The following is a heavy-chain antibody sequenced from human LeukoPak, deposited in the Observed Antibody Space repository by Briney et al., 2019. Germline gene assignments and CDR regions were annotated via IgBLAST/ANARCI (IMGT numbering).Heavy chain of an antibody. Sequence: SGGSLRLSCAASGFTFSSYSMNWVRQAPGKGLEWLSYISSGSGTIYDADSVKGRFTISRDNAKNSLYLQMNSLRDEDAAVYYCAGGWTYDYGVVVWGQGTTVTVSS. CDR3: AGGWTYDYGVVV. CDR1: GFTFSSYS. V-gene: IGHV3-48*02. D-gene: IGHD3/OR15-3a*01. CDR2: ISSGSGTI. J-gene: IGHJ6*02.